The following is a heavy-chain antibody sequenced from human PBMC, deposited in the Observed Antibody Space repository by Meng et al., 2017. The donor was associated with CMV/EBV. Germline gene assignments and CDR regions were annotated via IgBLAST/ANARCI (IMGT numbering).Heavy chain of an antibody. CDR1: GGSISSYY. CDR2: IYTSGST. D-gene: IGHD4-23*01. CDR3: ARVLRWNGVIDY. V-gene: IGHV4-4*07. Sequence: QVTLHESGPGLVKPSEILYRICTVSGGSISSYYWSWTRQPAGKGLEWIGSIYTSGSTNYNPSLKSRVTMSVDTSKNQFSLKLSSVTAADTAVYYCARVLRWNGVIDYWGKGTLVTVSS. J-gene: IGHJ4*02.